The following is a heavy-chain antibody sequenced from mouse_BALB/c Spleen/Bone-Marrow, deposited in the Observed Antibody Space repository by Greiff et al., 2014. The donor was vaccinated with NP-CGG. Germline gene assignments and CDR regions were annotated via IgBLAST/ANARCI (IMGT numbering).Heavy chain of an antibody. V-gene: IGHV14-3*02. Sequence: VQLQQSGAEVVKPGASVKLSCTASGFNIKDTYMHWVKQRPEQGLEWIGRIDPANGNTKYDPKFQGKTTITADTSSNTAYLQLSSRTSEDTAVYYCARYDYGVYFDYWGQGTTLTVSS. J-gene: IGHJ2*01. CDR3: ARYDYGVYFDY. CDR1: GFNIKDTY. CDR2: IDPANGNT. D-gene: IGHD2-4*01.